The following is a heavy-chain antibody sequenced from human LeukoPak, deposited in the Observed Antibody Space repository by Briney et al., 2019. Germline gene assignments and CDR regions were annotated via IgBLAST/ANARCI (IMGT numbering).Heavy chain of an antibody. CDR2: ISYDGSNK. J-gene: IGHJ4*02. CDR1: GFTFRSYG. V-gene: IGHV3-30*18. CDR3: AKGPGSGSYPDYFDY. D-gene: IGHD3-10*01. Sequence: GGSLRLSCAASGFTFRSYGMHWVRQAPGKGLEWVAVISYDGSNKYYADSVKGRFTISRDNSKNTLYLQMNSLRAEDTAVYFCAKGPGSGSYPDYFDYWGQGTLVTVSS.